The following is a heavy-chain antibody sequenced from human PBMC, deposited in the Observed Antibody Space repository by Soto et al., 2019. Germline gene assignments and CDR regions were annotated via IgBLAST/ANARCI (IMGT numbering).Heavy chain of an antibody. D-gene: IGHD6-13*01. V-gene: IGHV2-5*02. Sequence: QITLKESGPTLVKPTQTLTLTCTFSGFSLSTSGVGVGWIRQPPGKALEWLALIYWDDDKRYSPSLKSSLTITKDTPKNQVVLTMTNMDPVDTATYYCAHITCSSWYGRWFDPWGQGTLVTVSS. J-gene: IGHJ5*02. CDR3: AHITCSSWYGRWFDP. CDR1: GFSLSTSGVG. CDR2: IYWDDDK.